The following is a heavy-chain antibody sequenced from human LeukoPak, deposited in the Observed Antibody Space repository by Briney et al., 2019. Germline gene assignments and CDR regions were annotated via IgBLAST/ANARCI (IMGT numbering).Heavy chain of an antibody. V-gene: IGHV1-18*01. D-gene: IGHD3-22*01. CDR2: ISAYNGNT. J-gene: IGHJ4*02. CDR1: GYTFTSYG. CDR3: ARGPRGEYYYDSSGYYYVY. Sequence: ASVKVSCKASGYTFTSYGISWVRQAPGQGLEWMGWISAYNGNTNYAQKLQGRVTMTTDTSTSTAYMELRSLRSDDTVVYYCARGPRGEYYYDSSGYYYVYWGQGTLVTVFS.